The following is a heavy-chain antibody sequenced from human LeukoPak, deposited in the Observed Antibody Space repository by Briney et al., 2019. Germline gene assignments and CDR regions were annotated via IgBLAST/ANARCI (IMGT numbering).Heavy chain of an antibody. V-gene: IGHV3-23*01. Sequence: PGGSLRLSCAASGFTFKSYAMSWVRQAPGKGLEWVSAISGSGGSTYYADSVKGRFTISRDNSKNTLYLQMNSLRAEDTAVYYCAKGRLGAGYSSDYYFDYWGQGTLVTVSS. CDR2: ISGSGGST. CDR1: GFTFKSYA. J-gene: IGHJ4*02. D-gene: IGHD6-19*01. CDR3: AKGRLGAGYSSDYYFDY.